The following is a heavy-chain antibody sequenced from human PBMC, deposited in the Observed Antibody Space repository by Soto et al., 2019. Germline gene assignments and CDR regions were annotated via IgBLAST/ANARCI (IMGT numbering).Heavy chain of an antibody. J-gene: IGHJ4*02. CDR1: GFTFSSYG. CDR2: ISYDGSNK. Sequence: GGSLRLSCAASGFTFSSYGMHWVRQAPGKGLEWVAVISYDGSNKYYADSVKGRFTISRDNSKNTLYLQMNSLRAEDTAVYYCAKDQFGVVTITNYFDYWGQGTLVTVSS. D-gene: IGHD3-3*01. CDR3: AKDQFGVVTITNYFDY. V-gene: IGHV3-30*18.